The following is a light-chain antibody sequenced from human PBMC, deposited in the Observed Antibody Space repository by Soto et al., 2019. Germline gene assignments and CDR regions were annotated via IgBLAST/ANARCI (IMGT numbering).Light chain of an antibody. CDR3: QQLKTYPYT. CDR1: QSISSY. V-gene: IGKV1-39*01. CDR2: AAS. Sequence: DIQMTQSPSSLSASVGDRVTITCRASQSISSYLNWYQQKPGKAPKLLIYAASSLQSGVPSRFSGSGSGTDFNLTISSLQPEDFATYYCQQLKTYPYTFGQGTRLDIK. J-gene: IGKJ2*01.